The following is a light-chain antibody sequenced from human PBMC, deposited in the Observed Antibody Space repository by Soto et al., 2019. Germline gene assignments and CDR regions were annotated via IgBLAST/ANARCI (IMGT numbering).Light chain of an antibody. V-gene: IGLV2-14*01. CDR2: GVS. CDR1: SSDFGGYNY. CDR3: SSYTGRSTGV. J-gene: IGLJ1*01. Sequence: QSALTQPASVSGSPGQSITISCTGTSSDFGGYNYVSWYQHHPGKAPKLIIYGVSDRPSGVSNRFSGSKSGNTASLTISGLQAEDEADYYCSSYTGRSTGVFGIWPKVTVL.